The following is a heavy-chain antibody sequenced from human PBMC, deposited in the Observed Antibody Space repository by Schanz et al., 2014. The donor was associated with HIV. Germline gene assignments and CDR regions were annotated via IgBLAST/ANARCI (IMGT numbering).Heavy chain of an antibody. Sequence: VQLVESGGGVVRPGGSLRLSCVASGFTFSDYAMSWVRQAPGKGLEWVAFISYDGSNKYYADSVKGRFTISRDTSKNTLYLQMNSLRAEDTAIYYCVRDQSGRPLDYDFWRGPGYWGQGTLVIVSS. V-gene: IGHV3-30*03. J-gene: IGHJ1*01. CDR1: GFTFSDYA. CDR3: VRDQSGRPLDYDFWRGPGY. CDR2: ISYDGSNK. D-gene: IGHD3-3*01.